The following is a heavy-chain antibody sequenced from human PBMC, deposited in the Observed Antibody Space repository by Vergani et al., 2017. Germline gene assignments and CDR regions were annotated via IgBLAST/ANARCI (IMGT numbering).Heavy chain of an antibody. D-gene: IGHD3-10*01. CDR3: ARTTMVRSNWFDP. CDR1: GYSISSGYY. V-gene: IGHV4-38-2*02. Sequence: QVQLQESGPGLVKPSETLSLTCTVSGYSISSGYYWGWIRQPPGTGLEWIGSIYHSGSTYYNPSLKSRVTISVDTSKNQFSLKLSSVTAADTAVYYCARTTMVRSNWFDPWGQGTLVTVSS. J-gene: IGHJ5*02. CDR2: IYHSGST.